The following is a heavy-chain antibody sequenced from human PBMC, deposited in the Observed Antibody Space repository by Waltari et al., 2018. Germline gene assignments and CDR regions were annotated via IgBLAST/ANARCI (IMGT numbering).Heavy chain of an antibody. Sequence: EVQLVESGGGLVKPGGSLRLSCAASGFTFSSYAMSWVRQAPGKGLEWFSAISGSGGSTDYADSVKGRFTISRDNSKNTLYLQMNSLRTEDTAVYYCSRVPYYYGMDVWGQGTTVTVSS. CDR2: ISGSGGST. CDR1: GFTFSSYA. V-gene: IGHV3-23*04. CDR3: SRVPYYYGMDV. J-gene: IGHJ6*02.